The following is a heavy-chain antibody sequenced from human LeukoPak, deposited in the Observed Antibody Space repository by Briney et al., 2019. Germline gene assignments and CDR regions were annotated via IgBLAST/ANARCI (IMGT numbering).Heavy chain of an antibody. V-gene: IGHV3-23*01. CDR2: ISGSGGSK. J-gene: IGHJ3*02. Sequence: GGSLRLSCAASGFTFSSYAMSSVRQAPGKGLEWVSAISGSGGSKYYADSVKGRFTISRDNSKNTLYLQINSLRAEDTAVYYCAKVMITCGGVPGSDAFDIWGQGTMVTVSS. CDR1: GFTFSSYA. CDR3: AKVMITCGGVPGSDAFDI. D-gene: IGHD3-16*01.